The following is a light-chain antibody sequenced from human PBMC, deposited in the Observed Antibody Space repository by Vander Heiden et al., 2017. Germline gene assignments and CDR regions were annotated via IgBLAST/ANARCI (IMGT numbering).Light chain of an antibody. V-gene: IGLV10-54*04. J-gene: IGLJ2*01. Sequence: QAWPTQPPSVSTGLRQTATLTCTGNSNNVANQGAAWLQQHQGHPPKLLSYRNNNRPSGISERFSASRSGNTASLTITGLQPEDEADYYCSAWDSSLSAVVFGGGTKLTVL. CDR1: SNNVANQG. CDR3: SAWDSSLSAVV. CDR2: RNN.